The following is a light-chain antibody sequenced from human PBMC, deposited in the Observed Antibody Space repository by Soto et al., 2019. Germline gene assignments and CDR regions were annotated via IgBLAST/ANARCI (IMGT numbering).Light chain of an antibody. CDR1: SSDY. CDR2: EVI. V-gene: IGLV2-8*01. J-gene: IGLJ2*01. CDR3: TSYAGNNNLV. Sequence: QSALTQPPSASGSPGQSVTISCTGTSSDYVSWYQQHPGKAPKLLIYEVIKRPSGVPDRSSGSKSGNTASLTVSGLQAEDEADYHCTSYAGNNNLVFGGGTKLTVL.